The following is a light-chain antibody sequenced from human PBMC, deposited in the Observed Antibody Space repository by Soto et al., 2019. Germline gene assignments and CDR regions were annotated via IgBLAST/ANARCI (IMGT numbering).Light chain of an antibody. V-gene: IGKV1-5*03. Sequence: DIQMTQSPSTLSASVGDRVTITCRASQSIINWLAWYQQKPGKAPKLLIYKASSLESEVPSRFSGSGSETEFTLTNDSLQPDDSATYYCQGYHSYWWTFGQGTKVEIK. CDR1: QSIINW. CDR2: KAS. J-gene: IGKJ1*01. CDR3: QGYHSYWWT.